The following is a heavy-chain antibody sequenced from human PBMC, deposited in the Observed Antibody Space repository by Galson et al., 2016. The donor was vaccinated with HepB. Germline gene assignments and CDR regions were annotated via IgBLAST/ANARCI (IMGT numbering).Heavy chain of an antibody. D-gene: IGHD2-15*01. CDR3: AKEFLGVSGGTAGFDH. V-gene: IGHV3-23*01. J-gene: IGHJ4*02. CDR2: ITTYGGT. CDR1: GFTFSSCA. Sequence: SLRLSCAASGFTFSSCAITWVRQAPGKGLEWISAITTYGGTYYAGSVKGRFTISRDNSKNTVYLQMNSLRAEDTALYYCAKEFLGVSGGTAGFDHWGQGALVSVSS.